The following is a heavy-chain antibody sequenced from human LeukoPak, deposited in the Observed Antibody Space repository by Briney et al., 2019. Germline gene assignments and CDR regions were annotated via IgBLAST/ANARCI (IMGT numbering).Heavy chain of an antibody. D-gene: IGHD4-17*01. J-gene: IGHJ4*02. CDR1: GGSINTTY. CDR2: IHYSGST. Sequence: PSETLSLTCSVSGGSINTTYWSWIRQPPGKGLEWIGNIHYSGSTNYNSSLKSRVTISADTSKNQFSLKLSSVTAADTAVYYCARGSTVIADWGQGTLVTVSS. CDR3: ARGSTVIAD. V-gene: IGHV4-59*08.